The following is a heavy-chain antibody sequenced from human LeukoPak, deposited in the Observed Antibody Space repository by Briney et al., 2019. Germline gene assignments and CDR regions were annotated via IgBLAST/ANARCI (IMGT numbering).Heavy chain of an antibody. CDR3: ARADSNGWISDY. Sequence: PGGSLRLSCAASGFPFNDHGMIWVRQAPGKGLEWVSGINWNGGSTGYADSVKGRFTISRDNAKNSLYLQMNNLRAEDTALYHRARADSNGWISDYWGQGTLVTVSS. V-gene: IGHV3-20*01. J-gene: IGHJ4*02. D-gene: IGHD6-19*01. CDR1: GFPFNDHG. CDR2: INWNGGST.